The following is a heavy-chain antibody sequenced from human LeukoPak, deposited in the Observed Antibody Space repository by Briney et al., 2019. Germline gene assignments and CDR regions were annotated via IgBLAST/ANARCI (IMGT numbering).Heavy chain of an antibody. Sequence: ETLSLTCSVSGRSISPYYWSWVRQAPGKGLEWVSVIYSGGSTYYADSVKGRFTISRDNSKNTLYLQMNSLRAEDTAVYYCARDKDYYGSGTFDYWGQGTLVTVSS. D-gene: IGHD3-10*01. CDR3: ARDKDYYGSGTFDY. J-gene: IGHJ4*02. V-gene: IGHV3-53*01. CDR1: GRSISPYY. CDR2: IYSGGST.